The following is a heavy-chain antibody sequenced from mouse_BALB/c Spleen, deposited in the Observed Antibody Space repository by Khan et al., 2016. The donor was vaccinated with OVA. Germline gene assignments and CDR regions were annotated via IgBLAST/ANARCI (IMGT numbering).Heavy chain of an antibody. CDR3: AGWYDCFAY. D-gene: IGHD2-14*01. CDR2: INLNTVNT. J-gene: IGHJ3*01. Sequence: EVQLQESGPDLVKTGASVKISCKASGFSFTAYYMYWVRLSHGKSLECIGRINLNTVNTNYNQKFKGKAILTVDTSSSTPYMELRSLTSEDTAVYFCAGWYDCFAYWGQGTLVTVSA. CDR1: GFSFTAYY. V-gene: IGHV1-18*01.